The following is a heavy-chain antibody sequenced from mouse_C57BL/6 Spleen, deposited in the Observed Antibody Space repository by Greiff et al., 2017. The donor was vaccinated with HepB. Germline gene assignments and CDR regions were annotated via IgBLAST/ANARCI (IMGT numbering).Heavy chain of an antibody. J-gene: IGHJ3*01. D-gene: IGHD1-1*01. CDR2: IRNKANGYTT. CDR1: GFTFTDYY. Sequence: EVQLVESGGGLVQPGGSLSLSCAASGFTFTDYYMSWVRQPPGKALEWLGFIRNKANGYTTEYSASVKGRFTISRDNSQSILYLQMNALRAEDSATYYCARGLYYGSSPFAYWGQGTLVTVSA. V-gene: IGHV7-3*01. CDR3: ARGLYYGSSPFAY.